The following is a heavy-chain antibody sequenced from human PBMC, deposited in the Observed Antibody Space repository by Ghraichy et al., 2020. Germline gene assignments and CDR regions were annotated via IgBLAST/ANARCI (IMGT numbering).Heavy chain of an antibody. D-gene: IGHD3-16*01. V-gene: IGHV3-23*01. Sequence: LSLTCTASGFTFSTYAMTWVRQAPGKGLEWVSTISGNGANTFYADSLRGRLTISRDNSKSTLYLQMNSLRAEDTAIYYCVKDGSARDGYTYTWFDPWGQGTLVTVSS. J-gene: IGHJ5*02. CDR3: VKDGSARDGYTYTWFDP. CDR2: ISGNGANT. CDR1: GFTFSTYA.